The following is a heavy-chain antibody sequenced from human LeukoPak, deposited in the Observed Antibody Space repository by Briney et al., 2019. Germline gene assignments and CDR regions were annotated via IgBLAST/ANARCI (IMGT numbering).Heavy chain of an antibody. CDR1: GGSISSYY. CDR3: ALVRGVIIVDY. J-gene: IGHJ4*02. V-gene: IGHV4-59*04. CDR2: IYHSGST. D-gene: IGHD3-10*01. Sequence: PSETLSLTCTVSGGSISSYYWSWIRQPPGKGLEWIGSIYHSGSTYYNPSLKSRVTISVDTSKNQFSLKLSSVTAADTAVYYCALVRGVIIVDYWGQGTLVTVSS.